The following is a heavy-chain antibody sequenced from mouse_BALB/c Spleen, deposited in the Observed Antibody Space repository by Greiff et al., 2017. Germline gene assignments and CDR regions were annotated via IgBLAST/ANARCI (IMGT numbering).Heavy chain of an antibody. CDR2: IDPETGGT. CDR3: TRYYGNYWFAY. J-gene: IGHJ3*01. D-gene: IGHD2-1*01. Sequence: VQLQQSGAELVRPGASVTLSCKASGYTFTDYEMHWVKQTPVHGLEWIGAIDPETGGTAYNQKFKGKATLTADKSSSTAYMELRSLTSEDSAVYYCTRYYGNYWFAYWGQGTLVTVSA. CDR1: GYTFTDYE. V-gene: IGHV1-15*01.